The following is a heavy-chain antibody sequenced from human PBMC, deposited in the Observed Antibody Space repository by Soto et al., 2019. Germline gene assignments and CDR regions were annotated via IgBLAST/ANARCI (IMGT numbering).Heavy chain of an antibody. V-gene: IGHV1-3*01. D-gene: IGHD3-16*02. Sequence: ASVKVSCKASGYTFTSYAMHCVRQAPGQMLEWMGWINAGNGNTKYSQKFQGRVTITRDTSASTAYMELSSLRSEDTAVYYCARESAYYDYVWGSYRPAPFDYWGQGTLVTVSS. CDR1: GYTFTSYA. CDR2: INAGNGNT. CDR3: ARESAYYDYVWGSYRPAPFDY. J-gene: IGHJ4*02.